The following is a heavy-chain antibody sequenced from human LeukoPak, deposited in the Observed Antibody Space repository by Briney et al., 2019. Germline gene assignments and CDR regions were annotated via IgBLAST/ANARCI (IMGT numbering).Heavy chain of an antibody. V-gene: IGHV3-64D*06. CDR3: VKDLYKGDTSSWYYFDY. CDR1: GFTFSSYE. CDR2: ISSYGDKT. Sequence: GGSLRLSCAASGFTFSSYEMHWVRQAPGKGPEYVSVISSYGDKTYYADSVKGRFTISRDNSKNTVSLQMSSLRAEDTAVYYCVKDLYKGDTSSWYYFDYWGQGTLVTVSS. J-gene: IGHJ4*02. D-gene: IGHD6-13*01.